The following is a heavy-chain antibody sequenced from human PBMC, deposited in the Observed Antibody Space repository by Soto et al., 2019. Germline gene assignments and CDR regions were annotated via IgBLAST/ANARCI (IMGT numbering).Heavy chain of an antibody. CDR1: RFTLSSNY. Sequence: PWVSLRRSSAPARFTLSSNYMSSVRQAPGKGLEWVSVIYSGGSTDYADSVKGRFTISRDNSKNTVYLQMNSLRVEDTAVYYCARARDGSNFLYESTWGQGSLVTVSS. CDR3: ARARDGSNFLYEST. D-gene: IGHD5-12*01. CDR2: IYSGGST. V-gene: IGHV3-53*01. J-gene: IGHJ4*02.